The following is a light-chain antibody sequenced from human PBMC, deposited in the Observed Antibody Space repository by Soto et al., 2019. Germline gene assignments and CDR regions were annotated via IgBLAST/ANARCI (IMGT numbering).Light chain of an antibody. V-gene: IGKV4-1*01. J-gene: IGKJ1*01. Sequence: DMRQRPDSLAVSLRGGASIICKPSQSVLYRSNNKNSLAWYHQKTGQPPKLLIYWEYTRDSGVNDRFSGSGSGTDLTLTLGRMQPEDVAVYCCEPYYSTQWTLGNGTRV. CDR2: WEY. CDR1: QSVLYRSNNKNS. CDR3: EPYYSTQWT.